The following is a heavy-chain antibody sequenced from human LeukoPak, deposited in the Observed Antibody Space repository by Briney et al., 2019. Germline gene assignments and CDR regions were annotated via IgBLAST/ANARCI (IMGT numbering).Heavy chain of an antibody. CDR3: ASEVGATGDY. CDR2: IGYDGSNK. Sequence: PGGSLRLSCAASGCTFSSYGMHWVRQAPGKGLEWVAFIGYDGSNKYYADSVKGRFTISRDNSKKTLYLQMNSLRAEDTAVYYCASEVGATGDYWGQGTLVTVSS. CDR1: GCTFSSYG. J-gene: IGHJ4*02. D-gene: IGHD1-26*01. V-gene: IGHV3-30*02.